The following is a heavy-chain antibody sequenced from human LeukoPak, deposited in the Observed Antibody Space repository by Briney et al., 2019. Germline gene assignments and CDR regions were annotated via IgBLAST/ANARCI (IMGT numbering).Heavy chain of an antibody. V-gene: IGHV4-61*02. J-gene: IGHJ4*02. Sequence: PSQTLSLTCTVSGGSISSGSYYWSWIRQPAGKGLEWIGRIYTSGSTNYNPSLKSRVTISVDTSKNQFSLKLSSVTAADTAVYYCARVAGTYYFDYWGQGTLVTVSS. CDR1: GGSISSGSYY. D-gene: IGHD6-19*01. CDR3: ARVAGTYYFDY. CDR2: IYTSGST.